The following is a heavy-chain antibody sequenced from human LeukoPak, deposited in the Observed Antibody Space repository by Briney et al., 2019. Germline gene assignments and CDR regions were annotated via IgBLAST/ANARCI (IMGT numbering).Heavy chain of an antibody. CDR1: GFTFSSYA. CDR3: AKEGQGGYSYGSIMYFDY. Sequence: PGGSLRLSCAASGFTFSSYAMSWVRQAPGKGLEWVSAISGSGGSTYYADSVKGRFTISRDNSKNTLYLQMNGLKAEDTAVYYCAKEGQGGYSYGSIMYFDYWGQGTLVTVSS. J-gene: IGHJ4*02. D-gene: IGHD5-18*01. CDR2: ISGSGGST. V-gene: IGHV3-23*01.